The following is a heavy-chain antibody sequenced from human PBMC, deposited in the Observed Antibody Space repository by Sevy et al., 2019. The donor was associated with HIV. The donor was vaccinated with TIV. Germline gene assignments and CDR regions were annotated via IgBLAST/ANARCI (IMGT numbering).Heavy chain of an antibody. D-gene: IGHD6-6*01. Sequence: GGSLRLSCAASRFTFSDYWMTWVRQSPGKGLEWVANIRQDGTEKYYVDSVKGRFTISRDNAKNSLYLQMNSLRVEDSALYYCVRDRPARYHFYGLDVWGQGTPVTVSS. CDR3: VRDRPARYHFYGLDV. V-gene: IGHV3-7*01. J-gene: IGHJ6*02. CDR1: RFTFSDYW. CDR2: IRQDGTEK.